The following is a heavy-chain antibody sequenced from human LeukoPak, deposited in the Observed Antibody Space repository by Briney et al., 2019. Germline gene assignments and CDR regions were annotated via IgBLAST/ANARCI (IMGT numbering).Heavy chain of an antibody. D-gene: IGHD3-22*01. CDR3: AREAYYDNGAFDI. Sequence: PGGSLRLSCAASGFTFSSYAMSWVRQAPGKGLEWVSAISGSGGSTYYADSVKGRFTISRDNAKNSLYLQMNSLRAEDTAVYYCAREAYYDNGAFDIWGQGTMVTVSS. J-gene: IGHJ3*02. CDR1: GFTFSSYA. V-gene: IGHV3-23*01. CDR2: ISGSGGST.